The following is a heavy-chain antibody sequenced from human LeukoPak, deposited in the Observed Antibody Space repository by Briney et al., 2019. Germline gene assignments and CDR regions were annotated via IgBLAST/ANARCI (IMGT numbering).Heavy chain of an antibody. J-gene: IGHJ6*03. D-gene: IGHD5-12*01. CDR3: ARENSWIRPYMDL. CDR1: GGTFNSFA. V-gene: IGHV1-69*05. CDR2: IIPMFGIT. Sequence: SVKVSCKASGGTFNSFAISWVRQAPGQGLEWVGRIIPMFGITNSTQKLQGRIAITTDESTSTAYMELSSLTSEDTAVYYCARENSWIRPYMDLWGKGTTVTVSS.